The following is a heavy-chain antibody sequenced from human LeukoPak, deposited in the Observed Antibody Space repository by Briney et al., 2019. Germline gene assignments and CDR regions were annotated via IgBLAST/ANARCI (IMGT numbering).Heavy chain of an antibody. CDR1: GFTFSDFG. CDR2: IPYDGSNK. CDR3: ASGPTKAGYHYYFDY. V-gene: IGHV3-30*02. Sequence: GGSLRLSCAASGFTFSDFGMHWVRQAPGQGLEWVTFIPYDGSNKYYADSVKGRFTISRDNSKNTLSLQMNSLRAEDTAIYYCASGPTKAGYHYYFDYWGQGTLVTVSS. J-gene: IGHJ4*02. D-gene: IGHD5-12*01.